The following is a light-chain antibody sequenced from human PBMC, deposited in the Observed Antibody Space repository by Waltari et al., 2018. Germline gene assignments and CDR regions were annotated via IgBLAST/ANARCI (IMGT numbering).Light chain of an antibody. CDR1: RSNVWSYTL. CDR2: EVS. Sequence: SALTQPASVSGSPGQSITISCTGTRSNVWSYTLVSWYQQHPGKAPKLMIYEVSKRPSGVSNRFSGSKSGNTASLTISGLQVEDEADYYCCSYAGSSTWVFGGGTKLTVL. J-gene: IGLJ3*02. V-gene: IGLV2-23*02. CDR3: CSYAGSSTWV.